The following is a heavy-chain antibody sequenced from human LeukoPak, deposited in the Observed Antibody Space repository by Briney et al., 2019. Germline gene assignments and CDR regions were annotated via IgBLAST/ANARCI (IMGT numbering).Heavy chain of an antibody. V-gene: IGHV4-34*01. D-gene: IGHD3-10*01. CDR1: GGSFSGYY. J-gene: IGHJ6*02. CDR3: ARGVGGITMVRGRPYGMDV. CDR2: INHSGST. Sequence: PSETLSLTCAVYGGSFSGYYWSWIRQPPGKGLEWIGEINHSGSTNYNPSLKSRVTISVDTSKNQFSLKLTSVTAADTAVYYCARGVGGITMVRGRPYGMDVWGQGTTVTVS.